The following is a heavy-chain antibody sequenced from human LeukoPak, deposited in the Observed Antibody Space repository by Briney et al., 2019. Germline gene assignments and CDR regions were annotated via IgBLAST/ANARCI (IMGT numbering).Heavy chain of an antibody. CDR3: ARDSAYYDSSGVDY. Sequence: SETLSLTCTVSGGSISSSSYYWGWIRQPPGKGLEWIGGIYHSGSTYYNPSLKSRVTISVDTSKNQFSLKLSSVTAADTAVYYCARDSAYYDSSGVDYWGQGTLVTVSS. V-gene: IGHV4-39*07. CDR1: GGSISSSSYY. D-gene: IGHD3-22*01. CDR2: IYHSGST. J-gene: IGHJ4*02.